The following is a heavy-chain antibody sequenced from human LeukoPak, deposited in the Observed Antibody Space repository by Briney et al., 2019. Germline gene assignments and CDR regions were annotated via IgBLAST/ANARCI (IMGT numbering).Heavy chain of an antibody. CDR3: AKGESWVVTANPYFDY. Sequence: GGSLRLSCAASGFTFSSYAMSWVRQAPGKGLEWVSAISGSGGSTYYADSVKGRFTISRDNSKNTLYLQMNSLRAEDTAVYYCAKGESWVVTANPYFDYWGQGTLVTVSS. CDR2: ISGSGGST. V-gene: IGHV3-23*01. J-gene: IGHJ4*02. CDR1: GFTFSSYA. D-gene: IGHD2-21*02.